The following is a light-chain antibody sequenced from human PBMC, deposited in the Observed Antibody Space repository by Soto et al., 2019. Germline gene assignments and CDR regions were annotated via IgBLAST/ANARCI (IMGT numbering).Light chain of an antibody. CDR3: AAWDDSLNSYV. Sequence: QSVLTQPTSASGTPGQRVTISCSGSSFNIGTYNVNWYQQLPGTAPKLLVYSNDQRPSGVPDRFSGSKSGTSASLAISGLQSEEEADYYCAAWDDSLNSYVFGIGTEVTVL. V-gene: IGLV1-44*01. CDR2: SND. CDR1: SFNIGTYN. J-gene: IGLJ1*01.